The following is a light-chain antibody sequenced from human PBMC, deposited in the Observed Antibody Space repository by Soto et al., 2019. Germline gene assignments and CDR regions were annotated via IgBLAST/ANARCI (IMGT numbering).Light chain of an antibody. CDR2: ATS. J-gene: IGKJ4*01. V-gene: IGKV1-12*01. CDR1: QPLGAW. CDR3: QQADISQLT. Sequence: DIQMTQFPSSVSASVGDRVTITCRASQPLGAWLAWYQQKPGKAPKLLIYATSTLETGVPSRFSGSGSGTQFTLTIISLQPEDFATYYCQQADISQLTFGGGTRVEIK.